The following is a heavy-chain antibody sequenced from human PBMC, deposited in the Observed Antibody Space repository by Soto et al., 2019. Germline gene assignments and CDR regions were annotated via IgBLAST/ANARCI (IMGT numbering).Heavy chain of an antibody. Sequence: SETLSLTCTVSGGSISSSSYYWGWIRQPPGKGLEWIGSIYYSGSTYYNPSLKSRVTISVDTSKNQFSLKLSSVTAADTAVYYCARSPHSSSWYPWDYYGMDVWGQGTTVTVSS. J-gene: IGHJ6*02. CDR3: ARSPHSSSWYPWDYYGMDV. V-gene: IGHV4-39*01. CDR1: GGSISSSSYY. CDR2: IYYSGST. D-gene: IGHD6-13*01.